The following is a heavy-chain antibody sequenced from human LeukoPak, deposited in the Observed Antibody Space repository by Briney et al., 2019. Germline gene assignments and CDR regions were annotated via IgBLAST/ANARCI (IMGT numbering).Heavy chain of an antibody. CDR2: IYYTGST. J-gene: IGHJ2*01. Sequence: PSETLSLTCTVSGDSILTRTYYWGWIRQPPGKGREWIGYIYYTGSTYYNPSLKSRLPISVDTSKNQFSLTLSSVTAADTAVYYCARDIPAAAISRYFDLWGRGTLVTVSS. D-gene: IGHD2-2*01. V-gene: IGHV4-31*03. CDR1: GDSILTRTYY. CDR3: ARDIPAAAISRYFDL.